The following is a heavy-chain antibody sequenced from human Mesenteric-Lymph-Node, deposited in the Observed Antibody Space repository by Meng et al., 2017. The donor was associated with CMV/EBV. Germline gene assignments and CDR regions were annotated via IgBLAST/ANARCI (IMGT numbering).Heavy chain of an antibody. V-gene: IGHV3-23*01. CDR2: IGASGGHT. Sequence: GGSLKISCAASGFTFSNYAMSWVRQAPGGRLEWVSAIGASGGHTFYADSVKGRFTISRDNAKNSLYLQMNSLRAEDTAVYYCAREYGDYAETYFDYWGQGTLVTVSS. D-gene: IGHD4-17*01. CDR3: AREYGDYAETYFDY. J-gene: IGHJ4*02. CDR1: GFTFSNYA.